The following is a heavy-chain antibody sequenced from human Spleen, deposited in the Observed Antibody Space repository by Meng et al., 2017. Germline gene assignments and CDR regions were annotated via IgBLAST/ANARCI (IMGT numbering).Heavy chain of an antibody. CDR1: GHTFAAYW. CDR3: ARDEDISAAGKLFGDY. J-gene: IGHJ4*02. Sequence: QVQLVRSGPEVKKPVASVKLSCKPSGHTFAAYWIHWLRQAPGQGLEWMGRIDPNNDHTQYAQNFQGRVTMTSDTSISTVYMELNGLRSDDTAVYYCARDEDISAAGKLFGDYWGQGTLVTVSS. D-gene: IGHD6-13*01. V-gene: IGHV1-2*06. CDR2: IDPNNDHT.